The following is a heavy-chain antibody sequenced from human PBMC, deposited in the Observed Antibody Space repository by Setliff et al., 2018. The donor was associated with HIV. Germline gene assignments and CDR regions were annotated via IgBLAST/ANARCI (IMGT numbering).Heavy chain of an antibody. CDR3: ARQPLYNDYDWRSYYFDY. J-gene: IGHJ4*02. CDR1: GYSISSGYY. D-gene: IGHD5-12*01. CDR2: IHHSGNT. V-gene: IGHV4-38-2*01. Sequence: SETLSLTCPVSGYSISSGYYWGWIRQPPGRGLEWIGAIHHSGNTYYNPSLKSRVTISVDTSKNQFSLKLRSVTAADTAVYYCARQPLYNDYDWRSYYFDYWGQGSLVTVSS.